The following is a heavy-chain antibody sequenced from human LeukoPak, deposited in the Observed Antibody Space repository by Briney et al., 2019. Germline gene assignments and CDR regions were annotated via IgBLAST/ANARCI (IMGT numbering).Heavy chain of an antibody. V-gene: IGHV3-7*03. CDR2: IKPDGSEK. J-gene: IGHJ4*02. D-gene: IGHD4-17*01. CDR1: GFTFNNYW. CDR3: ARDPHRGGDYDY. Sequence: GGSLRLSRAASGFTFNNYWMNWVRQAPGKGLEWVANIKPDGSEKYYVDSVNGRFTISRDNAKNSLYLQMNSLRAEDTAVYYCARDPHRGGDYDYWGQGTLVTVSS.